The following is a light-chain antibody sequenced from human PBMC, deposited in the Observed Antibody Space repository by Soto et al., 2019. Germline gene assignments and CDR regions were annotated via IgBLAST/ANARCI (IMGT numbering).Light chain of an antibody. Sequence: EVVLPQSPATLSLSPGERTTLSCRASQSVRTYLAWYQQKPGQVPRLLIHDASSRATGIPARFSGSGSGTDFTLTISSLEPEDFAVYYCQQRTNWPSSTFGQGTRLEI. CDR1: QSVRTY. J-gene: IGKJ5*01. CDR2: DAS. V-gene: IGKV3-11*01. CDR3: QQRTNWPSST.